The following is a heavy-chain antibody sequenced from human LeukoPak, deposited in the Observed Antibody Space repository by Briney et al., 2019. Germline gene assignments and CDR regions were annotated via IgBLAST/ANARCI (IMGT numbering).Heavy chain of an antibody. J-gene: IGHJ6*03. CDR2: ITRSGST. CDR3: ARQRDIVVQRYYYYMDV. D-gene: IGHD2-2*01. V-gene: IGHV4-34*01. CDR1: GGSFSSYY. Sequence: SETLSLTCAVYGGSFSSYYWSWIRQPPGKGLEWIGEITRSGSTNYNPSLKSRVTISVDTSKNQFSLKLSSVTAADTAVYYCARQRDIVVQRYYYYMDVWGKGTTVTVSS.